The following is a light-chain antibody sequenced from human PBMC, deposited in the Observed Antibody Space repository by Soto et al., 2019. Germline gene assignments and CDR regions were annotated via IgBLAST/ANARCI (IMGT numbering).Light chain of an antibody. CDR3: AAWDDSLNGWV. Sequence: QSVLTQPPSVSGAPGQRVTISCTGSSSNIGAGYDVHWYKQLPGTAPKLLIYGNSNRPSGVPDRFSGSKSGTSASLAITGLQAEDEADYYCAAWDDSLNGWVFGGGTKLTVL. J-gene: IGLJ3*02. CDR1: SSNIGAGYD. V-gene: IGLV1-40*01. CDR2: GNS.